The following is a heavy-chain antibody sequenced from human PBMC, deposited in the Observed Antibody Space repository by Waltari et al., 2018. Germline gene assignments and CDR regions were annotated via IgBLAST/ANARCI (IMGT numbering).Heavy chain of an antibody. CDR3: ARLESGGRKSYGMDV. Sequence: QVQLVQSGAEVKKPGSSVKVSCKASGGTFSSYAISWVRQATGQGLEWMGRIRPIVGTANYAQKFQGRVTITSDKSTSTAYMELSSLRSEDTAVYYCARLESGGRKSYGMDVWGQGTTVTVSS. J-gene: IGHJ6*02. CDR1: GGTFSSYA. D-gene: IGHD2-15*01. V-gene: IGHV1-69*08. CDR2: IRPIVGTA.